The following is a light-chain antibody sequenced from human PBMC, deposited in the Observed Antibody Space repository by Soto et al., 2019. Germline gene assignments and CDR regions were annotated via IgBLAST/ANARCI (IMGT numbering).Light chain of an antibody. CDR3: AARDDSLNGPV. J-gene: IGLJ2*01. CDR1: SSNIGRYT. Sequence: QSGLTQPPSASGTPGQRVTISCSGSSSNIGRYTVNWYQQLPGTAPTLLISTNNQRPAGVPDRFSGSKSGTSASLAISGLQSKDAADYYCAARDDSLNGPVFGGGTKLTVL. CDR2: TNN. V-gene: IGLV1-44*01.